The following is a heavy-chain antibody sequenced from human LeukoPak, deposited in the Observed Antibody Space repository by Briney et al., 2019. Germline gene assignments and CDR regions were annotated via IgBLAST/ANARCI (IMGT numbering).Heavy chain of an antibody. D-gene: IGHD4-17*01. Sequence: SSETLSLTCAVYGGSLSGYYWSWLRQSPGKGLEWFGEINHSGGTNYNPSLKSRVTISVDTSKDQFSLKLSSVTAADTAVYYCERTSSWAVTRAFDYWGQGTLVTVSS. CDR1: GGSLSGYY. CDR3: ERTSSWAVTRAFDY. J-gene: IGHJ4*02. V-gene: IGHV4-34*01. CDR2: INHSGGT.